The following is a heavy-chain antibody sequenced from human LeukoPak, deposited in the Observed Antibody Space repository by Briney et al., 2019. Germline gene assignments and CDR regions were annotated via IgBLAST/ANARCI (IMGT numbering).Heavy chain of an antibody. CDR1: GYTFSSYY. D-gene: IGHD2-21*02. CDR3: ARECPESRDSYYYYYCMDV. Sequence: ASVKVSCKASGYTFSSYYMHWVRQAPGQGLEWMGIINPSGGSTSYAQNFQGRVTMTRDTSTSTVYMELSSLRSEDTAVYYCARECPESRDSYYYYYCMDVWGRGTTVTISS. J-gene: IGHJ6*03. V-gene: IGHV1-46*01. CDR2: INPSGGST.